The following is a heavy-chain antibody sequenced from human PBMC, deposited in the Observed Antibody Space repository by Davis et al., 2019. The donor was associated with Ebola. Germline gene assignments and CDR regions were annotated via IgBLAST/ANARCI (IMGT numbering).Heavy chain of an antibody. CDR1: GGSISSSSYY. CDR2: IYNGGST. CDR3: ARQLPYYSYGMDV. J-gene: IGHJ6*02. D-gene: IGHD2-2*01. Sequence: PSETLSLTCTVSGGSISSSSYYWGWIRQPPGKGLEWVSVIYNGGSTYYADSVKGRFTISRDNSKNTLYLQMNSLRAEDTAVYFCARQLPYYSYGMDVWGQGTTVTVSS. V-gene: IGHV3-53*01.